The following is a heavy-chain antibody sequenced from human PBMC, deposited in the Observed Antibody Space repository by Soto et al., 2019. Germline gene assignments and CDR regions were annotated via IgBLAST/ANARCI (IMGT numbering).Heavy chain of an antibody. V-gene: IGHV3-74*01. J-gene: IGHJ1*01. CDR3: ARGIAVTGDTISWDF. D-gene: IGHD6-19*01. CDR2: INSDGSNT. CDR1: GFTFSSYW. Sequence: GGSLRLSCAASGFTFSSYWMHWVRHAPGRGLLWVSRINSDGSNTDFADSVRGRFTISRDNAKNTLYLQMNSLTAEDTAVYFCARGIAVTGDTISWDFWGQGTLVTVSS.